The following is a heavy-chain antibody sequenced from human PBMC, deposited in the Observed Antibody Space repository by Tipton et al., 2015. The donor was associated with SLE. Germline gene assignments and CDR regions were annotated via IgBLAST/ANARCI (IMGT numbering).Heavy chain of an antibody. CDR3: ARESETVATQFEY. V-gene: IGHV4-39*07. J-gene: IGHJ4*02. CDR1: GVSISSGGFY. CDR2: INHSGST. D-gene: IGHD5-12*01. Sequence: TLSLTCTVSGVSISSGGFYWSWIRQPPGKGLEWIGDINHSGSTNYNPSLKSRVTISVDTSKNQFSLRLTSVTAADTAVYYCARESETVATQFEYWGRGTLVIVSS.